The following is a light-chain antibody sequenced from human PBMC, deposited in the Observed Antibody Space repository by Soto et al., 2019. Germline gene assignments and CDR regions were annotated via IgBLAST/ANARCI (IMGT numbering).Light chain of an antibody. J-gene: IGKJ1*01. CDR3: QQYINWPRT. CDR1: QSISDT. Sequence: EILITQSPATLSVSPGGRATLSCRASQSISDTLAWYQQKPGQPPRILIYGASTRDTGIPARFSGSGSGTDFTLPISRLQSEDFAVYYCQQYINWPRTFGQGTKVDIK. V-gene: IGKV3-15*01. CDR2: GAS.